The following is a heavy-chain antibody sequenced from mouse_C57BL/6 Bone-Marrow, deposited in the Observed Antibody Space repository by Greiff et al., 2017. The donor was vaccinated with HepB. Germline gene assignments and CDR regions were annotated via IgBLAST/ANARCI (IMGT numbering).Heavy chain of an antibody. J-gene: IGHJ2*01. D-gene: IGHD3-2*02. V-gene: IGHV1-64*01. Sequence: QVQLQQPGAELVKPGASVKLSCKASGYTFTSYWMHWVKQRPGQGLEWIGMIHPNSGSTNYNEKFKSKATLTVDKSSSTAYMQLSSLTSEYSAVYYCVGDSSGYVNFDYWGQGTTLTVSS. CDR1: GYTFTSYW. CDR3: VGDSSGYVNFDY. CDR2: IHPNSGST.